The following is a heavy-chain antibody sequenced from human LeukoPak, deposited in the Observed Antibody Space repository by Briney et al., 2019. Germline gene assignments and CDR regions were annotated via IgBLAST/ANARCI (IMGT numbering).Heavy chain of an antibody. CDR1: GGTFSSYA. CDR3: ARDGVLLAYCGGDCTINAFDI. D-gene: IGHD2-21*02. Sequence: SVKVSCKASGGTFSSYAISWVRQAPGQGLEWMGGIIPIFGTANYAQKFQGRVTITADESTSTAYMELSSLRSEDTAVYYCARDGVLLAYCGGDCTINAFDIWGQGTMVTVSS. V-gene: IGHV1-69*13. CDR2: IIPIFGTA. J-gene: IGHJ3*02.